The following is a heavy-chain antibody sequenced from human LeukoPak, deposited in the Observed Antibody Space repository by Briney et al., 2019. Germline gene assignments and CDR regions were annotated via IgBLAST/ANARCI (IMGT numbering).Heavy chain of an antibody. Sequence: PRRTPRPSPAASGLTLCSFSMNSVRQAPGQGLEGVSSISSSSSYIYYEDSVKGRFTISRDNAKNSLYLQMNILRAEDTAVYYCARDEGDNWNDDGYYMDVWGKGTTVTISS. J-gene: IGHJ6*03. CDR3: ARDEGDNWNDDGYYMDV. D-gene: IGHD1-20*01. V-gene: IGHV3-21*01. CDR1: GLTLCSFS. CDR2: ISSSSSYI.